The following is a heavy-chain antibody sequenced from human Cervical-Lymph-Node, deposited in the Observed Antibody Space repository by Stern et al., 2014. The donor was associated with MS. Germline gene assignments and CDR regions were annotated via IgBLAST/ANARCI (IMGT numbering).Heavy chain of an antibody. D-gene: IGHD3-22*01. V-gene: IGHV3-15*01. J-gene: IGHJ4*02. CDR1: GITFSNAW. CDR2: IKSKTDGGTT. CDR3: TADWYYYDSSGHYYFDY. Sequence: EVQLEESGGGLVKPGGSLRLSCAASGITFSNAWMSWVRQAPGKGLEWVGRIKSKTDGGTTDYAAPVKGRFTISRDDSKDTLFLQMKSLKTEDTAVYYCTADWYYYDSSGHYYFDYWGQGILVTVSS.